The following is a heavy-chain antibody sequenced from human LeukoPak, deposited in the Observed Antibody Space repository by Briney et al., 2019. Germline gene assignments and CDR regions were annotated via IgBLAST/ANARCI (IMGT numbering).Heavy chain of an antibody. CDR2: IIQDGSEE. D-gene: IGHD2-15*01. CDR1: EFTSSGHQ. CDR3: ARDWRQDNAFDL. V-gene: IGHV3-7*01. Sequence: PGGSLRLSCAASEFTSSGHQMSWVRQAPGKGPEWVAKIIQDGSEEYYLDSVKGRFIISRDNGKNSLYLEMNSLRVEDTAVYYCARDWRQDNAFDLWGRGTMVTVSS. J-gene: IGHJ3*01.